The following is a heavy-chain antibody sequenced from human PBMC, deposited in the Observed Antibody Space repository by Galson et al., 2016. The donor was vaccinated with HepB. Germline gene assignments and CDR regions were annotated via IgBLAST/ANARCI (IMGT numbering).Heavy chain of an antibody. CDR2: IMPIFGIA. Sequence: SVKVSCKASGGTFSSYGISWVRQAPGQGLEWTGGIMPIFGIANYAQKFKGRVTISADKSTSTAYMELRNLRSEDTAVYYCARGGPLIGLFLHYYYYDMDVWGQGTTVTVSS. J-gene: IGHJ6*02. CDR1: GGTFSSYG. CDR3: ARGGPLIGLFLHYYYYDMDV. D-gene: IGHD3-22*01. V-gene: IGHV1-69*10.